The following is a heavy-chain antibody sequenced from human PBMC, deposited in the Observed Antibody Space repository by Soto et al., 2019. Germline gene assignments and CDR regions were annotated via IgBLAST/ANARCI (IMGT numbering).Heavy chain of an antibody. CDR3: TGLWFGEIYNY. Sequence: EAELVESGGGLVKPGGSLTLSCAASGFSFKNAWMNWVRQAPGKGLEWVGRIKNKNDGGTTDYAAFVQCRFTISRDASENTLYLDMTGLKTEDTAVYFCTGLWFGEIYNYWGQGSLVTVSS. J-gene: IGHJ4*01. D-gene: IGHD3-10*01. V-gene: IGHV3-15*07. CDR2: IKNKNDGGTT. CDR1: GFSFKNAW.